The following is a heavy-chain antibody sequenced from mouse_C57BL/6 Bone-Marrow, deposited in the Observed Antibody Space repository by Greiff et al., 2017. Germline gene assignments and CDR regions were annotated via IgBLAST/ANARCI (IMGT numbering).Heavy chain of an antibody. V-gene: IGHV3-6*01. J-gene: IGHJ3*01. CDR2: ISYDGSN. CDR1: GYSITSGYY. Sequence: EVKLQESGPGLVKPSQSLSLTCSVTGYSITSGYYWNWIRQFPGNKLEWMGYISYDGSNNYNPSLKNRISITRDTSKNQFFLKLNSVTTEDTATYYCARGGKDWGQGTLVTVSA. CDR3: ARGGKD. D-gene: IGHD1-3*01.